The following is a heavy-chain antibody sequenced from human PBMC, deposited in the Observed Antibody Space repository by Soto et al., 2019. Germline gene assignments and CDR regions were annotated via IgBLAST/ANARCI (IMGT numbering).Heavy chain of an antibody. CDR1: GFPFSDYY. CDR2: ISPKSTYR. D-gene: IGHD2-21*01. Sequence: GSLRLSCATSGFPFSDYYMSWIRQAPGKGLEWLSHISPKSTYRNYADSVKGRFTISRDNTKSSLFLQMNSLGVEDTAVYYCARGGGGGLFEHWGQGVLVTVSS. V-gene: IGHV3-11*06. CDR3: ARGGGGGLFEH. J-gene: IGHJ4*02.